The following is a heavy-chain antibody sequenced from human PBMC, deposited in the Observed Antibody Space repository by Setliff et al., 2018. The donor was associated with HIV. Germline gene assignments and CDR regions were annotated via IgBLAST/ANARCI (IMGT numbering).Heavy chain of an antibody. CDR2: IDSSGTT. CDR3: ARGRHASGLGSYGP. J-gene: IGHJ1*01. Sequence: SETLSPTCTISGGSLGVYRWGWIRQSAGRGLEWTGRIDSSGTTDHKPYLKGRVAISVDTSRNQFSLRVTSVTAADTADYFCARGRHASGLGSYGPWGPGILVTVSS. CDR1: GGSLGVYR. D-gene: IGHD3-10*01. V-gene: IGHV4-4*07.